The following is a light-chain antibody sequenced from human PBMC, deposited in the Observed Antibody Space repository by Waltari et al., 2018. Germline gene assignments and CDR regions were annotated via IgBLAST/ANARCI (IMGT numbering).Light chain of an antibody. CDR2: GAS. CDR1: QSVSSSY. Sequence: EIVLTQSPGTLSLSPGERTTLSCRASQSVSSSYLAWYQQKPGQAPRLLIYGASGRATGIPDRCSGSGSGTDFTLTISRLEPEDFAVYYCQQYGRSPFTFGPGTKVDIK. J-gene: IGKJ3*01. V-gene: IGKV3-20*01. CDR3: QQYGRSPFT.